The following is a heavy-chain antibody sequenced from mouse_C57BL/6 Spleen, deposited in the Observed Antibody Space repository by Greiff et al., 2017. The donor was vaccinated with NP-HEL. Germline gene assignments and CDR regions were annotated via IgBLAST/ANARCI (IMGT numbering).Heavy chain of an antibody. V-gene: IGHV1-69*01. Sequence: VQLQQSGAELVMPGASVKLSCKASGYTFTSYWMHWVKQRPGQGLEWIGEIDPSDSYTNYNQKFKGKSTLTVDKSSSTAYMQLSSLTSEDSAVYYCARGDTTVVARDFDVWGTGTTVTVSS. CDR2: IDPSDSYT. J-gene: IGHJ1*03. CDR1: GYTFTSYW. CDR3: ARGDTTVVARDFDV. D-gene: IGHD1-1*01.